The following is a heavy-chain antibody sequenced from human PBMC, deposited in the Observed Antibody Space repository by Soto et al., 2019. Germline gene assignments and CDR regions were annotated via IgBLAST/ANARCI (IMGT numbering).Heavy chain of an antibody. V-gene: IGHV4-39*01. J-gene: IGHJ4*02. CDR1: CGSIYRSGYY. CDR2: IDYNGVT. D-gene: IGHD2-15*01. CDR3: GKVLVGATGHTDSDS. Sequence: SETLSLTCTVSCGSIYRSGYYWGWIRQPPGRGLEWIGNIDYNGVTYSNPSLRSRVTISRDTSKNQFSLKLTSVTAADTALYYCGKVLVGATGHTDSDSWGPGTLVTVSS.